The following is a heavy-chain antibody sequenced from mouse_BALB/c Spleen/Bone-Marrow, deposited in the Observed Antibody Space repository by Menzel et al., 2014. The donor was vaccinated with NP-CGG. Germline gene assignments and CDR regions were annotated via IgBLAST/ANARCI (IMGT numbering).Heavy chain of an antibody. D-gene: IGHD2-14*01. J-gene: IGHJ4*01. CDR2: IDPETGGT. V-gene: IGHV1-15*01. Sequence: VQVVESGAELVRPGASVTLSCKASGYTFTDYEMHWVRQTPVHGLEWIGAIDPETGGTAYNQKFKGKATLTADKSSSTAYMELRSLTSEDSAVYYCRAYYRYDGYATDYWGQGTSVTVSS. CDR3: RAYYRYDGYATDY. CDR1: GYTFTDYE.